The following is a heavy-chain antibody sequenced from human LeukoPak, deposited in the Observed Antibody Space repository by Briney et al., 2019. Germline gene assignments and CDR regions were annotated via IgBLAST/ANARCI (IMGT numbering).Heavy chain of an antibody. CDR2: ISGSGGST. D-gene: IGHD4-17*01. V-gene: IGHV3-23*01. CDR1: GFTFSSYE. CDR3: AKDISRWTTVTTGIDY. J-gene: IGHJ4*02. Sequence: GGSLRLSCAASGFTFSSYEMHWVRQAPGKGLEWVSAISGSGGSTYYADSVKGRFTISRDNSKNTLYLQMNSLRAEDTAVYYCAKDISRWTTVTTGIDYWGQGTLVTVSS.